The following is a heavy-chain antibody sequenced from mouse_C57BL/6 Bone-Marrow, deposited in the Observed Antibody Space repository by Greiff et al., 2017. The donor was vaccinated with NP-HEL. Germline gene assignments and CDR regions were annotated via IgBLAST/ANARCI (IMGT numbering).Heavy chain of an antibody. V-gene: IGHV14-4*01. D-gene: IGHD1-1*01. CDR2: IDPENGDT. CDR3: TTPITGPWFAY. J-gene: IGHJ3*01. Sequence: VQLQQSGAELVRPGASVKLSCTASGFNIKDDYMHWVKQRPEQGLEWIGWIDPENGDTEYASKFQGKATITADTSSNTAYLQLSSLTSEDTAVYYCTTPITGPWFAYWGQGTLVTVSA. CDR1: GFNIKDDY.